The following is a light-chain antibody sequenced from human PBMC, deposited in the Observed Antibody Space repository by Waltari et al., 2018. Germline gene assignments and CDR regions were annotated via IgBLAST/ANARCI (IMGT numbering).Light chain of an antibody. CDR3: MQALQTPYT. CDR1: QSLVFSDGNIY. J-gene: IGKJ2*01. CDR2: KVS. V-gene: IGKV2-30*01. Sequence: DAVMTQSPLSLPVTLGQPASISCRSSQSLVFSDGNIYLNWFQQRPGQSSRRLIYKVSNRDSGVPDRFSGSGSGTDFTLKISRVEAEDVGIYYCMQALQTPYTFGQGTKLEIK.